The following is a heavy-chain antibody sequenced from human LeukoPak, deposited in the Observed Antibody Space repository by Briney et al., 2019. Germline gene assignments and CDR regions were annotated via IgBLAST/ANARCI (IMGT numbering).Heavy chain of an antibody. CDR1: GFTFSSYG. Sequence: SGGSLRLSYAASGFTFSSYGMHWVRQAPGKGLEWVAFIRYDGSNKYYADSVKGRFTISRDNSKNTLYLQMNSLRSDDTAVYYCARAPYYDILTGYYNDYWGQGTLVTVSS. V-gene: IGHV3-30*02. CDR2: IRYDGSNK. J-gene: IGHJ4*02. D-gene: IGHD3-9*01. CDR3: ARAPYYDILTGYYNDY.